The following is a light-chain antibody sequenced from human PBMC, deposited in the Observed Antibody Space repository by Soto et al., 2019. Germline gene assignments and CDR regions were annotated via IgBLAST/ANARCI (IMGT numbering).Light chain of an antibody. CDR1: QSVSSN. V-gene: IGKV3-15*01. J-gene: IGKJ4*01. Sequence: EIVMTQSPATLSVSPGERATLSCRASQSVSSNLAWYQQKPGQAPRLLIYGASTRATGIPARFSGSGSGTEITLTISSLEPEDFAVYYCQQRGTFGGGTKVDIK. CDR2: GAS. CDR3: QQRGT.